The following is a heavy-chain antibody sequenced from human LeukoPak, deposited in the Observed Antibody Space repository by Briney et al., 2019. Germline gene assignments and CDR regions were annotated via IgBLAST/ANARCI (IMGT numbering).Heavy chain of an antibody. D-gene: IGHD2-8*01. CDR2: ISSSRGYI. Sequence: SGGSLTLSCAASGFTFSSYTMNWVRQAPGKGLEWVSSISSSRGYIYYADSVKGRFTISRENAKNSLYLQMSGRRAEDKGVYYCARQWPDWGQGTLVTVSS. CDR1: GFTFSSYT. CDR3: ARQWPD. V-gene: IGHV3-21*01. J-gene: IGHJ4*02.